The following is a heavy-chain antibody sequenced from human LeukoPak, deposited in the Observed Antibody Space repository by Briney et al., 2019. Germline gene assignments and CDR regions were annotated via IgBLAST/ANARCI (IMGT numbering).Heavy chain of an antibody. D-gene: IGHD3-3*01. J-gene: IGHJ4*01. V-gene: IGHV3-23*01. CDR3: AKQMGDFGVVTGLDY. Sequence: GASLRLSCAASGLTFSNCAVTWVRQAPGKGLEWVSSISASGHSTYYADSVKGRFTVSRDNSKNTVYLQMNSLRAEDTAVYYCAKQMGDFGVVTGLDYWGHGTLVTVSS. CDR1: GLTFSNCA. CDR2: ISASGHST.